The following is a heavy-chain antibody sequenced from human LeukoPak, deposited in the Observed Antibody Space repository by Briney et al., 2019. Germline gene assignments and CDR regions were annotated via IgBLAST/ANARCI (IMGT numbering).Heavy chain of an antibody. D-gene: IGHD1-26*01. J-gene: IGHJ4*02. Sequence: GGSLRLSCAASGFTFGGSWMAWVRQVPGEGLEWVANIKYDGSEKYYVDSVKGRFTISRDNAKNSVFLQMSGLRAEDTAVYYCARDQSGSLDYWGQGTLVTVSS. CDR3: ARDQSGSLDY. V-gene: IGHV3-7*01. CDR1: GFTFGGSW. CDR2: IKYDGSEK.